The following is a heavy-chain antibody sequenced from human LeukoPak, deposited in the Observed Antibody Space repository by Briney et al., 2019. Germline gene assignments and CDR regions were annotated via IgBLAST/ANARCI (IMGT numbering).Heavy chain of an antibody. CDR1: GGSISSYY. CDR2: INHSGST. V-gene: IGHV4-34*01. Sequence: SEALSLTCTVSGGSISSYYWSWIRQPPGKGLEWSGEINHSGSTNYNPSLKSRVTISVDTSKNQFSLKLSSVTAADTAVYYCASRRIAAAGTHFDYWGQGTLVTVSS. D-gene: IGHD6-13*01. CDR3: ASRRIAAAGTHFDY. J-gene: IGHJ4*02.